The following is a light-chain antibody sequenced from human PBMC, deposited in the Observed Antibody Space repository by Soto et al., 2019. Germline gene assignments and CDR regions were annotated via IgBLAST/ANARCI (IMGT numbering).Light chain of an antibody. CDR2: DAS. CDR3: QQRTNWQIT. Sequence: EIVLTQSPGTLSLSPGERATLSCRASQSVSSSYLAWYQQKPGQAPRLLIYDASNRAPGIPARFSGSGPGTDFSLTISSLEPEDFAVYYCQQRTNWQITFGQGTRLEIK. CDR1: QSVSSSY. J-gene: IGKJ5*01. V-gene: IGKV3D-20*02.